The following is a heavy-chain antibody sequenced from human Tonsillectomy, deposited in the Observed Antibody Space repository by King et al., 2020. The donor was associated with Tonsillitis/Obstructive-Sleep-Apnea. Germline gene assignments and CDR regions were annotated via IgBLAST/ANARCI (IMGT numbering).Heavy chain of an antibody. Sequence: VQLQQWGAGLLKPSETLSLTCAVYGGSFSGYYWSWIRQPPGKGLEWIGEINHSGSTNYNPSLKSRVTISVDTSKNQFSLELSSVTAADTAVYYCARQGSVYPFDFWGQGTLVTVSS. CDR1: GGSFSGYY. J-gene: IGHJ4*02. CDR3: ARQGSVYPFDF. V-gene: IGHV4-34*01. CDR2: INHSGST. D-gene: IGHD3-3*01.